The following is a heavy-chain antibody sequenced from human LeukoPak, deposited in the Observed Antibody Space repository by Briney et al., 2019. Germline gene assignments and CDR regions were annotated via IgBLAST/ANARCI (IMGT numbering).Heavy chain of an antibody. Sequence: GGSLRLSCAASGFTFSSYAMSWVRQAPGKGLEWVSLISGSGGSTYYADSVKGRFTISRDNSKNILFLQMSSLRVEDTAIYYCAKDSRLLRGVVTTAFDSWGQGTLVTVSS. CDR1: GFTFSSYA. D-gene: IGHD3-3*01. CDR2: ISGSGGST. J-gene: IGHJ4*02. CDR3: AKDSRLLRGVVTTAFDS. V-gene: IGHV3-23*01.